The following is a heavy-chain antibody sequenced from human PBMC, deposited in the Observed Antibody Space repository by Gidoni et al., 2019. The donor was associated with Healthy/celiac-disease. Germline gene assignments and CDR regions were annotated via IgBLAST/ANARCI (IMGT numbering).Heavy chain of an antibody. CDR3: ARDLGSNYYYYGMDV. V-gene: IGHV3-48*02. J-gene: IGHJ6*02. D-gene: IGHD4-4*01. CDR1: GFTFSSYS. Sequence: EVQLVESGGGLVQPGGSLRLSCAASGFTFSSYSMNWVRQAPGKGLEWVSYISSSSSTIYYADSVKGRFTISRDNAKNSLYLQMNSLRDEDTAVYYCARDLGSNYYYYGMDVWGQGTTVTVSS. CDR2: ISSSSSTI.